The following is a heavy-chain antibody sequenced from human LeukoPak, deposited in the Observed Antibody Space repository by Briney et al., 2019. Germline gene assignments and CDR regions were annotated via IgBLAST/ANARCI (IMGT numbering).Heavy chain of an antibody. CDR1: GFTFSTYW. Sequence: GGCLRLACAASGFTFSTYWMSCVSHPPGNGLEWVANIRKDGSDIHYVDSVKGRFTISRDNAKNSLYLDLRRLRGEATALYYCASDPSPRIAAIYYDAFDIWGQGTMVTVFS. CDR2: IRKDGSDI. J-gene: IGHJ3*02. D-gene: IGHD6-13*01. V-gene: IGHV3-7*01. CDR3: ASDPSPRIAAIYYDAFDI.